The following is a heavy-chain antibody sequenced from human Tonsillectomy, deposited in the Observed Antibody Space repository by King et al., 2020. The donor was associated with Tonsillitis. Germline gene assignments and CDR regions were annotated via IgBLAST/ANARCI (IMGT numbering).Heavy chain of an antibody. CDR1: GFTCSTYG. Sequence: VQLVESGGGVVQPGGPLRLSCAASGFTCSTYGMHWVRQAPGKGLEWVAFIRYDGSNKYYADSVKGRFTISRENSKNTLFLQMNSLRAEDTAVYYCAKEGENDSSGAFDYWGQGTLVTVSS. J-gene: IGHJ4*02. V-gene: IGHV3-30*02. CDR3: AKEGENDSSGAFDY. D-gene: IGHD3-22*01. CDR2: IRYDGSNK.